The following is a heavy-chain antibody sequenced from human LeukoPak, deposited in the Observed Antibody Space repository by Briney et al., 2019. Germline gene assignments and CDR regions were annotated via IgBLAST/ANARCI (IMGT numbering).Heavy chain of an antibody. CDR1: GYTLISYY. CDR3: ARGIATAGYDY. D-gene: IGHD6-13*01. J-gene: IGHJ4*02. Sequence: ASVKVSCKASGYTLISYYIHWVRQAPGQGLEWMGIINPRGGTTSYAQKFQGRVTMTRDTSTCTVYMQVSSLRSEDTAVYYSARGIATAGYDYWGQGTLVTVSS. V-gene: IGHV1-46*01. CDR2: INPRGGTT.